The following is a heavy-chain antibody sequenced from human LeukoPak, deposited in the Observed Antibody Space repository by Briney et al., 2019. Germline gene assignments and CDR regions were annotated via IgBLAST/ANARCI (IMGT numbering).Heavy chain of an antibody. CDR1: GFTFSSYA. J-gene: IGHJ4*02. CDR3: ARGNVVLRYFDWLFHY. Sequence: GGSLRLSCAASGFTFSSYAMNWVRQAPGKGLEWVSTITGRGHSTYYADSVKGRFTISRDNSKNTLYLQMNSLRAEDTAVYYCARGNVVLRYFDWLFHYWGQGTLVTVS. CDR2: ITGRGHST. D-gene: IGHD3-9*01. V-gene: IGHV3-23*01.